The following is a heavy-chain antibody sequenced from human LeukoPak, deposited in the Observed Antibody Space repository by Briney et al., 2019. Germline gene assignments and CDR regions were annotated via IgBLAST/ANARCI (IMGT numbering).Heavy chain of an antibody. CDR1: GLTFSSYW. Sequence: GGSLRLSCAASGLTFSSYWMSWVRQAPGRGLEWVANIKHDGRETYYADSVKGRFTISRDNAKNSLFLQMNSLRAEDTAVYYCARDQEQLNCCGQGPLGTVS. CDR2: IKHDGRET. D-gene: IGHD6-19*01. J-gene: IGHJ4*02. CDR3: ARDQEQLNC. V-gene: IGHV3-7*03.